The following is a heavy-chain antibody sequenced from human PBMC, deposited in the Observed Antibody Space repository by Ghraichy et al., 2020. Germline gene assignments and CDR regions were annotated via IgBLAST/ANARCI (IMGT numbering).Heavy chain of an antibody. CDR3: ARNRGSSGYDEFDN. V-gene: IGHV3-21*01. D-gene: IGHD3-22*01. J-gene: IGHJ4*02. CDR1: GFTFSSYS. CDR2: ITGGRSST. Sequence: GGSLRLSCAASGFTFSSYSMNWVRQAPGKGLEWVSCITGGRSSTYYADSLKGRFTISRDNAMNSLYLQMNSLTAEDTAVYYCARNRGSSGYDEFDNWGQGILVTVSS.